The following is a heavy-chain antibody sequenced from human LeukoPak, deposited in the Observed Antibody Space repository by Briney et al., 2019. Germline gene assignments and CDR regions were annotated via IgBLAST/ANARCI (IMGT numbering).Heavy chain of an antibody. J-gene: IGHJ3*02. CDR2: ISGSGGST. CDR3: VRRRRYFDWLPQAGDAFDI. D-gene: IGHD3-9*01. CDR1: GFTFSSYA. V-gene: IGHV3-23*01. Sequence: PGGSLRLSCAASGFTFSSYAMSWVRQAPGKGLEWVSAISGSGGSTYYADSVKGRFTISRDNSKNTLYLQMNSLRAEDTAVYYCVRRRRYFDWLPQAGDAFDIWGQGTMATVSS.